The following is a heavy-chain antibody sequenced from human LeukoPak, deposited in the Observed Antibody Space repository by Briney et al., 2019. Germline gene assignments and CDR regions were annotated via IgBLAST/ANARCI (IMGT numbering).Heavy chain of an antibody. CDR2: INHSGST. CDR1: GGSFSGYY. CDR3: AKSNGYGLIDI. D-gene: IGHD3-22*01. V-gene: IGHV4-34*10. J-gene: IGHJ3*02. Sequence: SETLSLTCAVYGGSFSGYYWSWIRQPPGKGLEWIGEINHSGSTHYNPSLKSRITMSVDTSKNQFFLSLSSVTAADTAVYYCAKSNGYGLIDIWGQGTMVTVSS.